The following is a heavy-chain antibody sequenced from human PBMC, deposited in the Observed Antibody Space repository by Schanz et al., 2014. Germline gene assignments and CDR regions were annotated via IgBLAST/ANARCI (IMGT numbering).Heavy chain of an antibody. CDR3: AKNWKGHHITGRPGWSDGMDV. J-gene: IGHJ6*02. CDR1: GFIFSSYG. Sequence: QVQLLESGGGVVQPGRSLRLSCAASGFIFSSYGMHWVRQVPGKGLEWVAVVCYDGSKKYYADSVKGRFTISRDNAKNTLYLQMNSLRVEDTAEYYCAKNWKGHHITGRPGWSDGMDVWGQGTTVTVSS. V-gene: IGHV3-33*06. D-gene: IGHD6-6*01. CDR2: VCYDGSKK.